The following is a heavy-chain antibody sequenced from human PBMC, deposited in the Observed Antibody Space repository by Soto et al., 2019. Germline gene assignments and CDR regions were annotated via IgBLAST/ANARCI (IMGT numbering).Heavy chain of an antibody. CDR3: AKGLLSYCGGDCYSPFDY. D-gene: IGHD2-21*02. Sequence: QVQLVESGGGVVQPGRSLRLSCAASGFTFSSYGMHWVRQAPGKGLEWVAVISYDGSNKYYADSVKGRFTISRDNSKHTLYLQMNSLRAEDTAVYYCAKGLLSYCGGDCYSPFDYWGQGTLVTVSS. J-gene: IGHJ4*02. CDR2: ISYDGSNK. CDR1: GFTFSSYG. V-gene: IGHV3-30*18.